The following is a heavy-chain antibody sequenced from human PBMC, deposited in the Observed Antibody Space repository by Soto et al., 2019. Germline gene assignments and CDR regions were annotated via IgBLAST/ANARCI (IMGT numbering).Heavy chain of an antibody. D-gene: IGHD1-26*01. CDR3: AKSSGGYSGSQSIDY. V-gene: IGHV3-30*18. CDR1: GFTFRTYG. J-gene: IGHJ4*02. CDR2: ISYDGSNE. Sequence: QVQLVESGGGVVQPGRSLRLSCVASGFTFRTYGMHWVSQAPGKGLEWVAVISYDGSNEYYADSVKGRFTISRDNSKNTLYLQMNSVRAEDTALYYCAKSSGGYSGSQSIDYWGQGTLVTVSS.